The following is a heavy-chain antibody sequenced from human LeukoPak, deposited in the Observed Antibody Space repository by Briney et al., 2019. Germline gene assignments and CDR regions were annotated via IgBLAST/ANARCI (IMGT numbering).Heavy chain of an antibody. J-gene: IGHJ5*02. V-gene: IGHV4-38-2*02. CDR1: GYSISSGYY. Sequence: PSQTLSLTCTVSGYSISSGYYWGWIRQPPGKGLEWIGSIYHSGSTYYNPSLKSRVTISVDTSKNQFSLKLSSVTAADTAVYYCARDLGYYYDSSGYYGWFDPWGQGTLVTVSS. D-gene: IGHD3-22*01. CDR3: ARDLGYYYDSSGYYGWFDP. CDR2: IYHSGST.